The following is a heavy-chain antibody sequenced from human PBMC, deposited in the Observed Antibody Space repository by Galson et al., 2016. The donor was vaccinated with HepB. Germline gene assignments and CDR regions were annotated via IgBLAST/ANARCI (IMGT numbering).Heavy chain of an antibody. V-gene: IGHV3-33*08. J-gene: IGHJ6*04. Sequence: SLRLSCAASGFTFRTYGMHWVRLAPGKGLEWVAVIWYDGGNKFYADSVKGRFTISRDNSKNTLFLQMNSLRAEDTAVYYCARDDCNSTSCYFGVKHYYYCIDVWGKGTTVTVSS. CDR1: GFTFRTYG. CDR3: ARDDCNSTSCYFGVKHYYYCIDV. CDR2: IWYDGGNK. D-gene: IGHD2-2*01.